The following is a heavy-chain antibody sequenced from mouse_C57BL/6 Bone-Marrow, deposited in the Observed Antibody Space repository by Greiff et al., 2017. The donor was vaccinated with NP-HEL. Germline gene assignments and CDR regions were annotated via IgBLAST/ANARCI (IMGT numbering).Heavy chain of an antibody. D-gene: IGHD2-5*01. V-gene: IGHV1-82*01. CDR3: ARDSNYFAWFAY. Sequence: VQLQQSGPELVKPGASVKISCKASGYAFSSSWMNWVKQRPGKGLGWIGRIYPGDGDTNYNGKFKGKATLTADKSSSTAYMQLSSLTSEDSAVYFCARDSNYFAWFAYWGQGTLVTVSA. CDR2: IYPGDGDT. J-gene: IGHJ3*01. CDR1: GYAFSSSW.